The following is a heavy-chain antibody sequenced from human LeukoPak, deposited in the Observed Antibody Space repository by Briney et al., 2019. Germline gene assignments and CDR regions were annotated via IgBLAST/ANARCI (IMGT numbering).Heavy chain of an antibody. CDR2: IYSGGNT. CDR1: GFPVSINS. Sequence: GGSLRLSCTVSGFPVSINSMSWVRQAPGKGLEWVSFIYSGGNTHYSDSVKGRFTISRDSSKNTLYMQMNSLRAADTAVYYCAKGLPYTGYDYWFDPWGQGTLVTVSS. J-gene: IGHJ5*02. CDR3: AKGLPYTGYDYWFDP. V-gene: IGHV3-53*01. D-gene: IGHD5-12*01.